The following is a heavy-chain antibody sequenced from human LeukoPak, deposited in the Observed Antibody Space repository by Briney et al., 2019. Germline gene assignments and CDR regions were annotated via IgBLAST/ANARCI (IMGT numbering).Heavy chain of an antibody. D-gene: IGHD2-21*02. CDR1: GGSITSGRYY. J-gene: IGHJ6*03. CDR2: LYTNDNT. Sequence: PSETLSLTCSVSGGSITSGRYYWTWVRQPAGEGLEWIGRLYTNDNTNYDPSLEGRVSISVDTSKSQFYLQLTSVTAADTAVYFCARGVVTDDYYMDVWGKGITVIVSS. CDR3: ARGVVTDDYYMDV. V-gene: IGHV4-61*02.